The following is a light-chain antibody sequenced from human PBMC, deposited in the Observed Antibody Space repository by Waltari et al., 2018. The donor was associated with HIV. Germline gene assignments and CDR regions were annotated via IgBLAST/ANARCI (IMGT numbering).Light chain of an antibody. J-gene: IGLJ2*01. Sequence: QSALTQPPSASGSPGQSVTISCTGTSSDVGGYNYVSWYQQHPGKAPKLMIYEVSKRPSGVPVRFSGSKSDNTASLTVSGLQAEDEADYYCNSYAGSNNVVFGGGTKVTVL. CDR2: EVS. CDR3: NSYAGSNNVV. CDR1: SSDVGGYNY. V-gene: IGLV2-8*01.